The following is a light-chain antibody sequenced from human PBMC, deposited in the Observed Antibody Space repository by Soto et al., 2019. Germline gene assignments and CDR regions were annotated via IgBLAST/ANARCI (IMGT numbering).Light chain of an antibody. V-gene: IGKV1-5*01. CDR2: DAS. Sequence: DIQMTQSPSTLSASVADRVTLTCRASQSISSWLAWYQQKAGKAPKLLIYDASSLQSGVPSRFSGSGSGTELPLTFSSLQPGDFETYYCQHYNRYSVPFGQGTEVQTK. CDR1: QSISSW. J-gene: IGKJ1*01. CDR3: QHYNRYSVP.